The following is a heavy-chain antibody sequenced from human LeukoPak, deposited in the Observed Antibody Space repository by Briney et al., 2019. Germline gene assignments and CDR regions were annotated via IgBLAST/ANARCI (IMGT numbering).Heavy chain of an antibody. D-gene: IGHD5-24*01. Sequence: GGSLRLSCAASGFTFSSYAMHWVRQAPGKGQEGVAVISYDGSNKYYADSVKGRFTISRDNSKNTLYLQMNSLRAEDTAVYYCARAEEMATIFDYWGQGTLVTVS. CDR3: ARAEEMATIFDY. CDR2: ISYDGSNK. V-gene: IGHV3-30*04. CDR1: GFTFSSYA. J-gene: IGHJ4*02.